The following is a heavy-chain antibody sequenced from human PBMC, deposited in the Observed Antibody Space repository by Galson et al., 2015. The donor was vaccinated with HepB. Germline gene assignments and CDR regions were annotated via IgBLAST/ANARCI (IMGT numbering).Heavy chain of an antibody. CDR2: IKSKTDGGTT. Sequence: SLRLSCAASGFTFSNAWMSWVRQAPGKGLEWVGRIKSKTDGGTTDYAAPVKGRFTISRDDSKNTLYLQMNSLKTEDTAVYYCTTPSLSSGWYEALGYWGQGTLVTVSS. V-gene: IGHV3-15*01. CDR3: TTPSLSSGWYEALGY. D-gene: IGHD6-19*01. CDR1: GFTFSNAW. J-gene: IGHJ4*02.